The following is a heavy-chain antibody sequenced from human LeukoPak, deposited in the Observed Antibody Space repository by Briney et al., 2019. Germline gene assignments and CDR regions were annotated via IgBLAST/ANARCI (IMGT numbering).Heavy chain of an antibody. CDR1: GFTFSSYD. Sequence: PGGSLRLSCAASGFTFSSYDMHWVRHATGKGLEWVSAIGTAGDTYYPGSVKVRFTISRENAKNSLYLQMNSLRAGDTAVYYCARSGRFYYYYYMDVWGKGTTVTVSS. D-gene: IGHD6-25*01. J-gene: IGHJ6*03. V-gene: IGHV3-13*01. CDR2: IGTAGDT. CDR3: ARSGRFYYYYYMDV.